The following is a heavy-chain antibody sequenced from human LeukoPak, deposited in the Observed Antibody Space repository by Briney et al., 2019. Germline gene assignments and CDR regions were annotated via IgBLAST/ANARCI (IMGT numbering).Heavy chain of an antibody. CDR1: GFTFSSYA. V-gene: IGHV3-48*04. Sequence: GGSLRLSCAASGFTFSSYAMSWVRQAPGKGLEWVSYISSSGSTIYYADSVKGRFTISRDNAKNSLYLQMNSLRAEDTAVYYCARDRDYYGSGSSLGYWGQGTLVTVSS. CDR2: ISSSGSTI. CDR3: ARDRDYYGSGSSLGY. J-gene: IGHJ4*02. D-gene: IGHD3-10*01.